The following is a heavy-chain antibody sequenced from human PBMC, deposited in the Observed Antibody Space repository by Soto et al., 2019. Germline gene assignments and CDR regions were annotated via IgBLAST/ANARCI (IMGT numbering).Heavy chain of an antibody. J-gene: IGHJ4*02. CDR1: GFSLSTSGVG. CDR2: IYWDDDK. CDR3: AHRLGGPLEQLVAYYFDY. D-gene: IGHD6-6*01. Sequence: SGPTLVNPTQTLTLTCTFSGFSLSTSGVGVGWIRQPPGKALEWLALIYWDDDKRYSPSLKSRLTITKDTSKNQVVLTMTNVDPVDTATYYCAHRLGGPLEQLVAYYFDYWGQGTLVTVSS. V-gene: IGHV2-5*02.